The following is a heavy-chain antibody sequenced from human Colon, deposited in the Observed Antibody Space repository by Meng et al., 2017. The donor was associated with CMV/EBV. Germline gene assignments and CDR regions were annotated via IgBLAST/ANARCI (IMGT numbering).Heavy chain of an antibody. V-gene: IGHV1-18*01. CDR2: ISAYTGDT. J-gene: IGHJ1*01. Sequence: QVLLVPSGAEVKKPGASVKVCCKASGYTFTNYGISWVRQAPGQGLEWMGWISAYTGDTYYAQKFQGRVTMTTDTSTSTAYMELRSLRSDDTAVYYCVRESQSGSYIYLQHWGQGTLVTVSS. CDR1: GYTFTNYG. CDR3: VRESQSGSYIYLQH. D-gene: IGHD1-26*01.